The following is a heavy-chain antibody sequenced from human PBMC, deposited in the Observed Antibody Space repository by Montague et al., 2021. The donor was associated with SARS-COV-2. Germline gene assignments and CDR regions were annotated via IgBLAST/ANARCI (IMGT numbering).Heavy chain of an antibody. CDR3: ARDSGIFVASYYFDY. J-gene: IGHJ4*02. CDR2: ISGRSSYI. Sequence: SLRLSCAVSGFTFSSYSMNWVRQAPGKGLEWVSSISGRSSYIYYSDSVKGRFTISRDNARNSLHLQMNSLRAEDTAVYYCARDSGIFVASYYFDYWGQGTLVIVSS. V-gene: IGHV3-21*01. D-gene: IGHD2-2*01. CDR1: GFTFSSYS.